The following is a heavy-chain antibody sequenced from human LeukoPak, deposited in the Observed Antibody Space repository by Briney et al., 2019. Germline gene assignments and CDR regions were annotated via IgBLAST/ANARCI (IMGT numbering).Heavy chain of an antibody. J-gene: IGHJ4*02. CDR2: ISYDGSNK. CDR3: ASEDSSGPTS. CDR1: GFTFSSYA. V-gene: IGHV3-30-3*01. Sequence: GGSLRLSCAASGFTFSSYAMHWVRQAPGKGLEWVAVISYDGSNKYCADSVKGRFTISRDNSKNTLYLQMNSLRAEDTAVYYCASEDSSGPTSWGQGTLVTVSS. D-gene: IGHD3-22*01.